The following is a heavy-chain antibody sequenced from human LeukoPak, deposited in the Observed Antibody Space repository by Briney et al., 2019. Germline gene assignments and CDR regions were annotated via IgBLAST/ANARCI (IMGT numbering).Heavy chain of an antibody. J-gene: IGHJ6*02. V-gene: IGHV3-43*02. D-gene: IGHD3-3*01. Sequence: GGSLRLSCAASGFTFDDYAMHWVRQAPGKGLEWVSLISGEGGSTYYADSVKGRFTISRDNSKNSLYLQMNSLRTEDTALYYCAKESKDYDFWSGYPYYYYGMDVWGQGTTVTVSS. CDR2: ISGEGGST. CDR1: GFTFDDYA. CDR3: AKESKDYDFWSGYPYYYYGMDV.